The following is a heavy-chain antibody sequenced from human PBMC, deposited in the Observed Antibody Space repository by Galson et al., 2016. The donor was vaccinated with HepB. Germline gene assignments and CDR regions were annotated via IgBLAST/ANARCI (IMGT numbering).Heavy chain of an antibody. CDR2: ISYDGSTT. J-gene: IGHJ4*02. V-gene: IGHV3-30*03. CDR3: ARAIAVADPFDY. CDR1: GFTFGRYT. D-gene: IGHD6-19*01. Sequence: SLRLSCAASGFTFGRYTMNWVRQTPGKGLEWVAVISYDGSTTYYADSVKGRFTISRDNSKNTLYLQMNSLRAEDTAVYYCARAIAVADPFDYWGQGTLVTVSS.